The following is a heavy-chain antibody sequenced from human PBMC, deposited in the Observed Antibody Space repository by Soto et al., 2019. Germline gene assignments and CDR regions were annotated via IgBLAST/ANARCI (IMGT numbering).Heavy chain of an antibody. Sequence: QVQLVQSGAEVKKPGASVKVSCKASGYTFTSYGISWVRQAPGQGLEWLGWINPYNGNTNYAQKLQGRVTMTTNTSTTPAYMELRSLRSEDTAVYYCASWYYGSGSYFHNWGQGTLVTVSS. CDR2: INPYNGNT. CDR1: GYTFTSYG. V-gene: IGHV1-18*01. CDR3: ASWYYGSGSYFHN. D-gene: IGHD3-10*01. J-gene: IGHJ4*02.